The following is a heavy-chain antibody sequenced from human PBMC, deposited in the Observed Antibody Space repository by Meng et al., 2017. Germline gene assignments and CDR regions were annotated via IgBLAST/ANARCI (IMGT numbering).Heavy chain of an antibody. CDR2: ISYDGSNK. CDR1: GFTFSSYA. Sequence: GESLKISCAASGFTFSSYAMHWVRQAPGKGLEWVAVISYDGSNKYYVDSVKGRFTISRDNSKNTLYLQMNSLRAEDTAVYYCARGGVVVAATSNEFNYWGQGTLVTVSS. V-gene: IGHV3-30*04. D-gene: IGHD2-15*01. J-gene: IGHJ4*02. CDR3: ARGGVVVAATSNEFNY.